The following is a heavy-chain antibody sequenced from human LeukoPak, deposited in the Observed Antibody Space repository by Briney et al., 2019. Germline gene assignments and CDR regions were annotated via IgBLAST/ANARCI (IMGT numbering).Heavy chain of an antibody. CDR2: VYYSGST. Sequence: SETLSLTCTVSGGSISSHYWSWIRQPPGKGLEWIGYVYYSGSTNYNPSLKSRVTISVDTSKNQFSLKLRSVTAADTAVYYCVREAATDYYDSSGYYRQTEVFDAWGQGTMVTVSS. V-gene: IGHV4-59*11. CDR3: VREAATDYYDSSGYYRQTEVFDA. J-gene: IGHJ3*01. CDR1: GGSISSHY. D-gene: IGHD3-22*01.